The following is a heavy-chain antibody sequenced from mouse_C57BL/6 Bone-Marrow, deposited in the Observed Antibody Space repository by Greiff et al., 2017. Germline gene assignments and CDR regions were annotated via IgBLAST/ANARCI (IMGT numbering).Heavy chain of an antibody. CDR1: GYTFTDYN. V-gene: IGHV1-22*01. J-gene: IGHJ2*01. CDR2: INPNNGGT. CDR3: ARGRGYYFDY. Sequence: EVQLQQSGPELVKPGASVKMSCTASGYTFTDYNMHWVKQSPGKSLEWIGYINPNNGGTSYNQKFKGKATLTVDKSSSTAYLGRRSLTSEDSGVYYCARGRGYYFDYWGQGTTLTVSS.